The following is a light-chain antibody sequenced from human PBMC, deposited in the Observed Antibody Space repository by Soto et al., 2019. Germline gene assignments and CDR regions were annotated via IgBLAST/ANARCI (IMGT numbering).Light chain of an antibody. CDR3: CSYMGNDIWV. CDR1: NTDVGSYDY. J-gene: IGLJ3*02. CDR2: EVT. V-gene: IGLV2-14*03. Sequence: QSALTQPASVSGSPGQSITISCTGTNTDVGSYDYVYWYQQHPGKAPKLIIYEVTNRPSGISNPFSGSKSADTASLTISGLQAEDEADYYCCSYMGNDIWVFGGGTKLTVL.